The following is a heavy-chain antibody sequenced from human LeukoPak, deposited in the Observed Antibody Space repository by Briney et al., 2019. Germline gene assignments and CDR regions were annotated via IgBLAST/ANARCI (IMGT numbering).Heavy chain of an antibody. D-gene: IGHD6-13*01. J-gene: IGHJ4*02. Sequence: GSLRLSCAASGFTFSSYWMSWVRQAPGKGLEWVANIKQDGSEKYYVDSVKGRFTISRDNAKNFLYLQMNNLRADDTAVYYCARDKGIAALHTVGHFDHWGQGTLVTVSS. CDR2: IKQDGSEK. CDR1: GFTFSSYW. CDR3: ARDKGIAALHTVGHFDH. V-gene: IGHV3-7*01.